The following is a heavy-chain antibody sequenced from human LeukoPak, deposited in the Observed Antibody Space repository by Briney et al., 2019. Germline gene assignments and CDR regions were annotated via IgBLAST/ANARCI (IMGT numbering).Heavy chain of an antibody. CDR2: INAGNGNT. CDR3: ARGGPEIEFDY. J-gene: IGHJ4*02. CDR1: GGTFSSYA. Sequence: ASVKVSCKASGGTFSSYAISWVRQAPGQRLEWMGWINAGNGNTKYSQKFQGRVTITRDTSASTAYMELSSLRSEDTAVYYCARGGPEIEFDYWGQGTLVTVSS. D-gene: IGHD2-2*01. V-gene: IGHV1-3*01.